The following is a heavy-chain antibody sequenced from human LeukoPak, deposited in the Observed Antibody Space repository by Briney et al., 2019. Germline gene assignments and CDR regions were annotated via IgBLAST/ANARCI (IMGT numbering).Heavy chain of an antibody. CDR3: ARLAVRSPDY. CDR2: INNSSSIA. V-gene: IGHV3-48*04. D-gene: IGHD6-19*01. CDR1: GFSFSSYS. J-gene: IGHJ4*02. Sequence: GGSLRLSCAASGFSFSSYSMNWVRQAPGKGLEWISYINNSSSIAYYTDSEKGRFTISRDNAKNSLFLQMDSLRAEDTAVYYCARLAVRSPDYWGQGILVTVSS.